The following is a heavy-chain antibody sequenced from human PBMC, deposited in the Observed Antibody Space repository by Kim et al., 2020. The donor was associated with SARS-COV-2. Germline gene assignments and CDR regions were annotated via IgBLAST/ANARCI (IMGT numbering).Heavy chain of an antibody. D-gene: IGHD3-10*01. CDR3: AKVGVGGDYYYGMDV. V-gene: IGHV3-23*01. Sequence: GGSLRLSCAASGFTFSSYAMSWVRQAPGKGLEWFSAISGSGGSTYYADSVKGRFTISRDNSKNTLYLQMNSLRAEDTAVYYCAKVGVGGDYYYGMDVWGQETTVTVSS. CDR2: ISGSGGST. CDR1: GFTFSSYA. J-gene: IGHJ6*02.